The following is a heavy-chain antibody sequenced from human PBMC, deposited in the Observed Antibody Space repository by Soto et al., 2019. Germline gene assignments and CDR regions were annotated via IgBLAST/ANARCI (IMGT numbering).Heavy chain of an antibody. CDR1: GFTFSNYA. D-gene: IGHD5-18*01. CDR3: AKDTSGDTAFHI. CDR2: IGIGGAIT. Sequence: GGSLRLSCAASGFTFSNYAMSWVRQAPGKGLEWVSTIGIGGAITYYADSVKGRFTISRDNSKSTLYLQMNSLRAEDTAVYSCAKDTSGDTAFHIWGQGTMVTVSS. J-gene: IGHJ3*02. V-gene: IGHV3-23*01.